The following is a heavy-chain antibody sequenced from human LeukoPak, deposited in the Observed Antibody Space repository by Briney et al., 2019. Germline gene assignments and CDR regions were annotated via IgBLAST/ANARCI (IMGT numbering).Heavy chain of an antibody. V-gene: IGHV3-7*01. D-gene: IGHD6-6*01. CDR1: GFTFSSYL. CDR2: INQDGSEK. Sequence: GGSLRLSCAASGFTFSSYLMSWVRQAPGKRLEWVANINQDGSEKYYVDSAKGRFIISRDNARNSLFLQMNILTAEDTAIYYCVREGAYSTSSPAGYWGQGTLVSVSS. J-gene: IGHJ4*02. CDR3: VREGAYSTSSPAGY.